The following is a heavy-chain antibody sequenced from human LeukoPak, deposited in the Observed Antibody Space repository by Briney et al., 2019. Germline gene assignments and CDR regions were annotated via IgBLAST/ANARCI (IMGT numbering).Heavy chain of an antibody. Sequence: GGSLRLSCAASGFTFSSYWMHWVRQAPGKGLVWVSRINSDGSSTSYADSVKGRFTISRDNAKNTLYLQMNSLRAEDTAVYYCARDPSTYYYDSSGYTDYWGQGTLVTVSS. V-gene: IGHV3-74*01. CDR2: INSDGSST. CDR1: GFTFSSYW. D-gene: IGHD3-22*01. J-gene: IGHJ4*02. CDR3: ARDPSTYYYDSSGYTDY.